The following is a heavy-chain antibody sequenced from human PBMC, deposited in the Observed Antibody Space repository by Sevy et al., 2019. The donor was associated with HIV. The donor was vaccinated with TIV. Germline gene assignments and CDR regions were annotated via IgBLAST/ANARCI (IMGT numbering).Heavy chain of an antibody. CDR1: GFTFSSYW. V-gene: IGHV3-64D*06. J-gene: IGHJ6*02. CDR2: ISSNGGST. D-gene: IGHD6-13*01. Sequence: GGSLRLSCAASGFTFSSYWMSWVRQAPGKGLEYVSAISSNGGSTYYADSVKGRFTISRDNSKNTLYLQMSSLRAEDTAVYYCVKDSRYSSSWYGYYYYYGMDVWGQGTTVTVSS. CDR3: VKDSRYSSSWYGYYYYYGMDV.